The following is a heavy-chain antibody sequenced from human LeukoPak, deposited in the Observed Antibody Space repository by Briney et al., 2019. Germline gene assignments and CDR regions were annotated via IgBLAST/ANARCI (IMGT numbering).Heavy chain of an antibody. CDR1: GFTFSSYW. Sequence: GGSLRLSCAASGFTFSSYWMSWVRQAPGEGLEWVANIKQDGSEKYYVDYVKGRFPISRDNAKNSLYLHMNSLRAEDTAVYYCAREEGHYGDYLDYWGQGTLVTVSS. CDR3: AREEGHYGDYLDY. D-gene: IGHD4-17*01. J-gene: IGHJ4*02. CDR2: IKQDGSEK. V-gene: IGHV3-7*01.